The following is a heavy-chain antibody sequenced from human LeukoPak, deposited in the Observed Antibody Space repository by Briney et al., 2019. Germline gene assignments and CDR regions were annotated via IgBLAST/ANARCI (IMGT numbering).Heavy chain of an antibody. D-gene: IGHD6-19*01. CDR2: ISSSGSTR. CDR1: GFTFSSYE. CDR3: AREIVSAVAGNFDY. Sequence: GGSLRLSCAASGFTFSSYEMNWVRQAPGKGLEWVSYISSSGSTRTYADSVKGRFTISRDNAKNSLYLEMSSLRAEDTAVYYCAREIVSAVAGNFDYWGQGTLVTASS. V-gene: IGHV3-48*03. J-gene: IGHJ4*02.